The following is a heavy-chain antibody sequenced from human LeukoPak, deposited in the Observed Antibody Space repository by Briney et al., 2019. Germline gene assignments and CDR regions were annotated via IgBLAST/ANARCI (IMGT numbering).Heavy chain of an antibody. J-gene: IGHJ4*02. V-gene: IGHV3-11*01. CDR2: ITSSGTTR. CDR1: GFTLTDHY. Sequence: PGGSLRLSCTVSGFTLTDHYMSWFRQSPGRGLEWISWITSSGTTRDYADSVKGRFTISRDNTKNSVYLQMTSLRPDDTAVYYCARDSDYGDPYWGQGTLVTVSS. D-gene: IGHD4-17*01. CDR3: ARDSDYGDPY.